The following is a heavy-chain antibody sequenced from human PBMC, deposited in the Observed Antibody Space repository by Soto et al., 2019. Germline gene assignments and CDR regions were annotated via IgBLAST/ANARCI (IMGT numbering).Heavy chain of an antibody. Sequence: PSDPLSLTCPFSGGSISSGGYYWSLILQHPGKGLEWIVYIYYSVSTYYNPSPKSRVTISVDTSKNQFSLKLSSVTAADTAVYYCARDRLRANYDFWSGPSLGYGMDVWGQGTTLTVSS. D-gene: IGHD3-3*01. J-gene: IGHJ6*02. V-gene: IGHV4-31*03. CDR1: GGSISSGGYY. CDR3: ARDRLRANYDFWSGPSLGYGMDV. CDR2: IYYSVST.